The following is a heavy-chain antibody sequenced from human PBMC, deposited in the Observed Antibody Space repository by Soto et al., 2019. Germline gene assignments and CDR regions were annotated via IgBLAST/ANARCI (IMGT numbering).Heavy chain of an antibody. CDR2: ISSSSTYI. J-gene: IGHJ6*02. CDR1: GFTSSSYS. V-gene: IGHV3-21*01. Sequence: PGGSLRLSCAASGFTSSSYSMDWVRQAPGKGLEWVSSISSSSTYIHYADSVKGRFTISRDNAKNSLYLQMNSLSAEDTAVYYCASQTSGYYYYGMDVWDQGTTVTVSS. CDR3: ASQTSGYYYYGMDV.